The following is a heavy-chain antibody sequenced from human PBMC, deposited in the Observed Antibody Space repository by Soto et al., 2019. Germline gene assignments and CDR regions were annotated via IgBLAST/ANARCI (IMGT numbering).Heavy chain of an antibody. CDR3: ARWSYLDY. Sequence: GGSLSLSCVASGFSFGSYALSWVRQAPGKGLEWVSTFSGSDGKTFYADAVKGRFSISRDTSQNTLYLQMNSLRADDTAIYYCARWSYLDYWGQGTRVTVSS. D-gene: IGHD3-3*01. V-gene: IGHV3-23*01. J-gene: IGHJ4*02. CDR1: GFSFGSYA. CDR2: FSGSDGKT.